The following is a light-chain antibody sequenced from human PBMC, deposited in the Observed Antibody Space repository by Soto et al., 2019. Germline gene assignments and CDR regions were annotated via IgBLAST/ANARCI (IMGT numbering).Light chain of an antibody. CDR3: AAWDDSLNGWV. V-gene: IGLV1-44*01. CDR1: KSDIGVYDF. J-gene: IGLJ3*02. Sequence: QSVLTQPPSASGSPGQSVTISCTGTKSDIGVYDFVSWYQQLPGTAPKLLIYSNNQRPSGVPDRFSGSKSGTSASLAISGLQSEDEADYYCAAWDDSLNGWVFGGGTKLTVL. CDR2: SNN.